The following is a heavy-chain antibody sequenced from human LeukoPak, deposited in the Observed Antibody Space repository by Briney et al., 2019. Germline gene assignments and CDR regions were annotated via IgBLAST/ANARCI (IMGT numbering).Heavy chain of an antibody. Sequence: KPSETLSLTCTVSGGSISSYYWSWLRQPPGKGLEWIGYIYYSGSTNYNPSLKSRVTISVDTSKNQFSLKLSSVTAADTAAYYCARQVRPGGVDYWGQGTLVTVSS. V-gene: IGHV4-59*08. CDR2: IYYSGST. CDR1: GGSISSYY. D-gene: IGHD2-2*01. CDR3: ARQVRPGGVDY. J-gene: IGHJ4*02.